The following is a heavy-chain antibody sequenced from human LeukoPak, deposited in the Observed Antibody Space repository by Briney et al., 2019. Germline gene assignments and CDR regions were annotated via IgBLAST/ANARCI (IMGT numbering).Heavy chain of an antibody. CDR2: IIPIFGTA. CDR1: GGTFSSYA. V-gene: IGHV1-69*05. CDR3: ARDRTYYYGSGLPQGAFDI. D-gene: IGHD3-10*01. J-gene: IGHJ3*02. Sequence: SVKVSCKASGGTFSSYAISRVRQAPGQGLEWMGRIIPIFGTANYAQKFQGRVTITTDESTSTAYMELSNLRSEDTAVYYCARDRTYYYGSGLPQGAFDIWGQGTMVTVSS.